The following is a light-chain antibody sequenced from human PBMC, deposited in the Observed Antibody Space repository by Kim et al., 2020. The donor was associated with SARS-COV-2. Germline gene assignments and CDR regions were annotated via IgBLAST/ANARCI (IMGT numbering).Light chain of an antibody. CDR2: GAS. V-gene: IGKV3-20*01. CDR1: QSVRSNQ. CDR3: QQYADSPIT. Sequence: SPGERATLSCMASQSVRSNQLAWYRQKPGQAPRLLIYGASSRATGIPDRFSGGGSRTDFTLTISRLEPEDFAVFYCQQYADSPITFGQGTRLEIK. J-gene: IGKJ5*01.